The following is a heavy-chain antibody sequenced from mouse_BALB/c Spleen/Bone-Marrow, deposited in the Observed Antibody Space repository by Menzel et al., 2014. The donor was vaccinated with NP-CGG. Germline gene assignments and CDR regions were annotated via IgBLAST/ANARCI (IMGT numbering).Heavy chain of an antibody. V-gene: IGHV1S56*01. D-gene: IGHD2-2*01. J-gene: IGHJ4*01. Sequence: QVQLKESGPELVKPGASVRISCKASGYTFXSYYIHWVKQRPGQGLEWIGWIYPGNVNTKYNEKFKGKATLTADKSSSTAYMQLSSLTSEDSAVYFCARSRWDGYDDYAMDYWGQGTSVTVSS. CDR2: IYPGNVNT. CDR3: ARSRWDGYDDYAMDY. CDR1: GYTFXSYY.